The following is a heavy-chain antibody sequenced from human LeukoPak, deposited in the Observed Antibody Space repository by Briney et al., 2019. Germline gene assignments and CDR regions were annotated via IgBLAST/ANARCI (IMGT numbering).Heavy chain of an antibody. J-gene: IGHJ4*02. CDR1: DYSITNGRY. CDR2: VIHNGGT. V-gene: IGHV4-38-2*02. D-gene: IGHD6-6*01. Sequence: PSETLSLICTVSDYSITNGRYWGWIRQPPGKGLEWIGTVIHNGGTYNNPSLKSRLTISVDTSRSQFSLKLSSVTAADTAVYYCATMGSSSSQPLDYWGQGTLVTVSS. CDR3: ATMGSSSSQPLDY.